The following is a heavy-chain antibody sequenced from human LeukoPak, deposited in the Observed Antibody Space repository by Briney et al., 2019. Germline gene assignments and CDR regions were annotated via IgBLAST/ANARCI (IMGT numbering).Heavy chain of an antibody. J-gene: IGHJ3*02. CDR3: ARGHSSGWYRFAFDI. Sequence: ASVKVSCKASGYTFTSYYMHWVRQAPGQGLEWMGIINPSGGSTSYAQKLQGRVTMTTDTSTSTAYMELRSLRSDDTAVYYCARGHSSGWYRFAFDIWGQGTMVTVSS. CDR2: INPSGGST. V-gene: IGHV1-46*01. CDR1: GYTFTSYY. D-gene: IGHD6-19*01.